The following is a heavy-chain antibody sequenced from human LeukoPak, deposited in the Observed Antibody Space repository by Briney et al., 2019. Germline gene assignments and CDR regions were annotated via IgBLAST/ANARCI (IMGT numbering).Heavy chain of an antibody. V-gene: IGHV4-4*02. CDR3: AREGTSGGLNWLDP. CDR1: GGSISNTNW. D-gene: IGHD3-10*01. CDR2: ISLSGLT. J-gene: IGHJ5*02. Sequence: SETLSLTCGVSGGSISNTNWWSWVRQPPGQGLEWIGEISLSGLTNYNPSLKSRVTMSVDTSKNQFSLRLSSVNAADTAVYFCAREGTSGGLNWLDPWGQGTLVTVSS.